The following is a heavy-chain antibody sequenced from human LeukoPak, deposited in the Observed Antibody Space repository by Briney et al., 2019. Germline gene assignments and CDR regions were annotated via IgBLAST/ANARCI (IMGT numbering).Heavy chain of an antibody. CDR3: ARVVWVYDILTRYYTHYYFDY. CDR2: IYYSGST. V-gene: IGHV4-59*01. J-gene: IGHJ4*02. CDR1: LGSTCSYY. D-gene: IGHD3-9*01. Sequence: SGTLSLTSTQSLGSTCSYYWCSIRPPPGRGLEWIGYIYYSGSTNYNPSLKSRVTISLDTPKNQFSLKLSSVTAADTAVYYCARVVWVYDILTRYYTHYYFDYWGQGTLVTVSS.